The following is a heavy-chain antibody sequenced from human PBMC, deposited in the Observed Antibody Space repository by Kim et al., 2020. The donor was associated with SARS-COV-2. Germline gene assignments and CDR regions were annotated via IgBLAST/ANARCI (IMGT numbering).Heavy chain of an antibody. J-gene: IGHJ4*01. CDR2: IYYSGST. CDR3: ARDGGSRWLESKYFDY. CDR1: GGSISSGDYY. Sequence: SETLSLTCTVSGGSISSGDYYWSWIRQPPGKGLEWIGYIYYSGSTYYNPSLKSRVTISVDTSKNQFSLKLSPVTAADTAVYYCARDGGSRWLESKYFDYWGRRGLITVS. D-gene: IGHD6-19*01. V-gene: IGHV4-30-4*01.